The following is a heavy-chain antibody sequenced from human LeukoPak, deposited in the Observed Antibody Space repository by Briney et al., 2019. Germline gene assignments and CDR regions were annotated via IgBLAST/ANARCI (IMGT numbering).Heavy chain of an antibody. J-gene: IGHJ4*02. CDR3: AKDPLNTLMVSPTFDY. CDR2: ISGSGDDT. V-gene: IGHV3-23*01. CDR1: GFTFSSYA. D-gene: IGHD5-18*01. Sequence: GGSLRLSCVGSGFTFSSYAMSWVRQAPGKGLEWVSGISGSGDDTYYAASVKGRFIVSRDTSKNTLYLQMNSLRAEDTAVYYCAKDPLNTLMVSPTFDYWGQGTLVTVSS.